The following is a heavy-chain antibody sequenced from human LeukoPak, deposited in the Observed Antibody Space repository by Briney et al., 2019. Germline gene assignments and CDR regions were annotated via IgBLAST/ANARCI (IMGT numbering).Heavy chain of an antibody. CDR3: ARDQARYYFDY. CDR2: IKQDGSEK. Sequence: GGSLRLSCAAFGFTFSSYWMSWVRQAPGKGLEWVANIKQDGSEKYYVDSVKGRFTISRDNAKNSLYLQMNSLRAEDTAVYYCARDQARYYFDYWGQGTLVTVTS. V-gene: IGHV3-7*03. J-gene: IGHJ4*02. CDR1: GFTFSSYW.